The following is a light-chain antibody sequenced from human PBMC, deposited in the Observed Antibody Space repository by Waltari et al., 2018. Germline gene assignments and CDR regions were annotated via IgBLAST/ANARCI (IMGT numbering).Light chain of an antibody. J-gene: IGKJ3*01. CDR1: QSVNNY. CDR2: GAS. V-gene: IGKV3-20*01. CDR3: QQYSSSPLT. Sequence: EIVLTQSPGTLSLSPRERATPSCRASQSVNNYLAWFQQKPGQAPRLLIHGASSRATGIPDRISGSGSGTDFTLTISGLEPQDFAVYYCQQYSSSPLTFGPGTKVDIK.